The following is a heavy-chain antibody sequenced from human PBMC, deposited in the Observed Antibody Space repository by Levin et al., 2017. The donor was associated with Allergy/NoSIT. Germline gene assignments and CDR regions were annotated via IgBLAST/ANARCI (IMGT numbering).Heavy chain of an antibody. J-gene: IGHJ6*02. CDR3: ARLTAGAGMDV. D-gene: IGHD6-19*01. Sequence: SQTLSLTCTVSGASIPSYYWTWIRQPPGKGLEWIGYIFYSGTTNYNPSLKSRVTISVDTSKNEFSLKVSSVTAADTAVYYCARLTAGAGMDVWGQGTPVTVSS. CDR1: GASIPSYY. V-gene: IGHV4-59*08. CDR2: IFYSGTT.